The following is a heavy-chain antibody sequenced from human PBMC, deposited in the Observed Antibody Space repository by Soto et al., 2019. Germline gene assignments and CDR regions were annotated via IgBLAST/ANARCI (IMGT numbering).Heavy chain of an antibody. V-gene: IGHV4-39*02. D-gene: IGHD1-26*01. Sequence: SETLSLTCTVSGGSIGSTFYWGWIRQPPGKGLEWIGSFYYSGKTYYTPSLRSRVTISVDTSKNHFSLKLSSVTAADTAVYYCATQEVGGSYVYTFDPWGQGTLVTVSS. J-gene: IGHJ5*02. CDR1: GGSIGSTFY. CDR2: FYYSGKT. CDR3: ATQEVGGSYVYTFDP.